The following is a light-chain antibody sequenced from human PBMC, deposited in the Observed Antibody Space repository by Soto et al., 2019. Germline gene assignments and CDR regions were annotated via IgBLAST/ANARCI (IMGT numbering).Light chain of an antibody. CDR3: QQLNSYPLT. V-gene: IGKV1-9*01. CDR1: QGFSSY. CDR2: AAS. J-gene: IGKJ4*01. Sequence: DIQLTQSPSFLSASVGDRVTITCRPSQGFSSYLAWYQQKPGKAPKLLIYAASTLQSGVPSRFSGSGSGTEFTLTINSLQPEDFATYYCQQLNSYPLTFGGGTKVEI.